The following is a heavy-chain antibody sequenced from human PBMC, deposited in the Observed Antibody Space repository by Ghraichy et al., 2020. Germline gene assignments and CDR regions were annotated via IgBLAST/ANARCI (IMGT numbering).Heavy chain of an antibody. D-gene: IGHD2-2*01. J-gene: IGHJ3*02. CDR2: INHSGST. Sequence: SETLSLTCAVYGGSFSGYYWSWIRQPPGKGLEWIGEINHSGSTNYNPSLKSRVTISVDTSKNQFSLKLSSVTAADTAVYYCARGRVPAVPRTAFDIWGQGTMVTVSS. CDR1: GGSFSGYY. CDR3: ARGRVPAVPRTAFDI. V-gene: IGHV4-34*01.